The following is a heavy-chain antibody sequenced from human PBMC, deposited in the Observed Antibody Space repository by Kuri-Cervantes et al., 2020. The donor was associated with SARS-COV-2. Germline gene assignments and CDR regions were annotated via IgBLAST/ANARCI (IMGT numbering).Heavy chain of an antibody. V-gene: IGHV4-34*01. Sequence: ESLKISCAVYGRSFSGYYWSWIRQPPGKGLEWTGEINHSGSTNYNPSLKSRVTISVDTSKNQFSLKLSSVTAADTAVYYCANYDYSTLYFDYWGQGTRVTVSS. CDR3: ANYDYSTLYFDY. CDR2: INHSGST. J-gene: IGHJ4*02. CDR1: GRSFSGYY. D-gene: IGHD4-11*01.